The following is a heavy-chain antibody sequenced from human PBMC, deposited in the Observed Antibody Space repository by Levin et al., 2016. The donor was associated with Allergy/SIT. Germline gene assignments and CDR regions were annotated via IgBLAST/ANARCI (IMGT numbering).Heavy chain of an antibody. CDR3: ARGNLGGFDF. J-gene: IGHJ4*02. D-gene: IGHD3-10*01. CDR2: IQSDGSRT. Sequence: GESLKISCAASGFTFSYYWMHWVRQLPGKGLVWISHIQSDGSRTTYADSVKGRFTISRDNAKNTMYLQMNSLRAEDTAVYYCARGNLGGFDFWGRGTLVTVSS. V-gene: IGHV3-74*03. CDR1: GFTFSYYW.